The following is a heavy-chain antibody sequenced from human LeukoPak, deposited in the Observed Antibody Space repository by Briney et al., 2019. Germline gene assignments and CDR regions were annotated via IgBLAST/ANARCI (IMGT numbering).Heavy chain of an antibody. Sequence: SEALSLTCTVSGGSISSDYWSWIRQPPGKGLEWIGYIYYSGNTYYNPSLKSRVTISVDTSKNQFSLKVNSVNAADTAVYYCARTKPLDPFDFWGQGTLVTVSS. V-gene: IGHV4-59*01. CDR1: GGSISSDY. CDR3: ARTKPLDPFDF. CDR2: IYYSGNT. J-gene: IGHJ3*01.